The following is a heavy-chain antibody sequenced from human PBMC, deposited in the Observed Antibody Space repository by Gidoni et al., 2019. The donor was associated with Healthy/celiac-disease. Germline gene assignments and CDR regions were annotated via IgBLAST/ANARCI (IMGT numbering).Heavy chain of an antibody. Sequence: QVQLVQSGAEVKKPGASVKVSCTPSGSTFTSYGISWVRQAPGQGLEWMGWISAYNGNTNYVQKFQGRVTRTTDTSTSTAYMELRSLRSDDTAVYYCARDLVSHAWFDPWGQGTLVTVSS. CDR1: GSTFTSYG. CDR2: ISAYNGNT. J-gene: IGHJ5*02. CDR3: ARDLVSHAWFDP. V-gene: IGHV1-18*04. D-gene: IGHD1-26*01.